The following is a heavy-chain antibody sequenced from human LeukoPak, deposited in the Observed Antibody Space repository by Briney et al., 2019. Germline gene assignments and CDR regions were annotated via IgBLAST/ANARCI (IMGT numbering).Heavy chain of an antibody. CDR2: ISSSSSCT. D-gene: IGHD5-12*01. J-gene: IGHJ4*02. CDR3: ARVGYSGYDRIPTNFDY. V-gene: IGHV3-11*05. Sequence: GGSLRLSCAASGFTFSDYYMSWIRQAPGKGLEWVSYISSSSSCTNYADSVKGRFTISRDNAKNSLYLQMNSLRAEDTAVYYCARVGYSGYDRIPTNFDYWGQGTLVTVSS. CDR1: GFTFSDYY.